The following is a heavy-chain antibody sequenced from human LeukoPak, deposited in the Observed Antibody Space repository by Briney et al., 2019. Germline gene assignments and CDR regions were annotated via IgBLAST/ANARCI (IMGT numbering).Heavy chain of an antibody. V-gene: IGHV3-11*04. D-gene: IGHD2-2*01. CDR2: ISSSGSTI. CDR1: GFTFSDYF. CDR3: AIDQLLSSRDWFDP. Sequence: PGGSLRLSCAVSGFTFSDYFMTWIRQAPGKGLEWVSYISSSGSTIYYADSVKGRFTISRDNAKNSLYLQMNSLRAEDTAVYYCAIDQLLSSRDWFDPWGQGTLVTVSS. J-gene: IGHJ5*02.